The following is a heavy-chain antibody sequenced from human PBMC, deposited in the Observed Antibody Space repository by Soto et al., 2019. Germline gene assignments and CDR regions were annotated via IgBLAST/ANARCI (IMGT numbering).Heavy chain of an antibody. CDR3: ARGRRITGTTVLDY. D-gene: IGHD1-7*01. V-gene: IGHV4-61*01. Sequence: PSETLSLTCTVSGGSVSSGSYCWSWIRQPPGKGLEWIRYIYYSGSTNYNPSLKSRVTISVDTSKNQFSLKLSSVTAADTAVYYCARGRRITGTTVLDYWGQGTLVTVSS. J-gene: IGHJ4*02. CDR2: IYYSGST. CDR1: GGSVSSGSYC.